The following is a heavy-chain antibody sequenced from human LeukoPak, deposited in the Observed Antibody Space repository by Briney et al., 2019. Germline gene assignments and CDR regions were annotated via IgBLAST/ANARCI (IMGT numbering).Heavy chain of an antibody. D-gene: IGHD6-13*01. V-gene: IGHV1-69*04. CDR3: ARGTQRGYSSSWPLLVYY. Sequence: SVKVSCKASGGTFSSYAISWVRQAPGQGLEWMGRIIPILGTATYAQKFQGKVTITADKSTSTAYMELSSLRSEDTAVYYCARGTQRGYSSSWPLLVYYWGQGTLVTVSP. CDR1: GGTFSSYA. CDR2: IIPILGTA. J-gene: IGHJ4*02.